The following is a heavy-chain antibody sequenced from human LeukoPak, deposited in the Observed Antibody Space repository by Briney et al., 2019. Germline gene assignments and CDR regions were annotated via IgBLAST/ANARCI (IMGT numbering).Heavy chain of an antibody. V-gene: IGHV1-69*05. D-gene: IGHD6-19*01. CDR3: AREAYSSGWYYFDY. CDR1: GGTFSSYA. Sequence: ASVKVSCKASGGTFSSYAISWVRQAPGQGLEWMGRIIPMFYTTSYAQKFQGRITITTDESTSTAYMELSSLKSEDTALYYCAREAYSSGWYYFDYWGQGTLVTVSS. J-gene: IGHJ4*02. CDR2: IIPMFYTT.